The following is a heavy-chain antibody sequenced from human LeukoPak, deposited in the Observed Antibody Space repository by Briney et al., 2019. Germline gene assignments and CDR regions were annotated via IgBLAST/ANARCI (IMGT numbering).Heavy chain of an antibody. Sequence: GGSLRLSCAASGFTFSSYSMNWVRQAPGKGLEWVSYISSSGSTTYYADSVRGRFTVSRDNAKNSLHLQMHSLRAEDTAVYYCVRDVQWRPLDYWGQGTLVTVSS. V-gene: IGHV3-48*04. CDR2: ISSSGSTT. D-gene: IGHD6-19*01. CDR1: GFTFSSYS. J-gene: IGHJ4*02. CDR3: VRDVQWRPLDY.